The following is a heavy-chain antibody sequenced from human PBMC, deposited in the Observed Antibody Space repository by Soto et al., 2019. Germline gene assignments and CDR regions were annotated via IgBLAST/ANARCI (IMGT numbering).Heavy chain of an antibody. Sequence: EVQLVESGGDLVQPGGSLRLSCTASGFLLSTYSMNWVRQAPGRGLEWIAYISSGGRNTYYADSVKGRLTISRDNAENTLYLHVVSLRDEDTAVYYCVRERGNFAWPPLGYIDLCGQGTLVTVSS. CDR1: GFLLSTYS. CDR3: VRERGNFAWPPLGYIDL. D-gene: IGHD3-9*01. V-gene: IGHV3-48*02. J-gene: IGHJ5*02. CDR2: ISSGGRNT.